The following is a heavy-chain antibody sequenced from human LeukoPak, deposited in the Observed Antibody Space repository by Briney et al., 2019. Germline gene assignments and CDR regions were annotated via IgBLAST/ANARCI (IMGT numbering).Heavy chain of an antibody. V-gene: IGHV4-34*01. CDR2: INHSGST. Sequence: SETLSLTCAVYGGSFSGYYWSWIRQPPGKGLEWIGEINHSGSTNYNPSLKSRVTISVDTSKNQFSLKLSSVTAADTAVYYCARTFRNWLDPWGQGTLVTVSS. J-gene: IGHJ5*02. CDR1: GGSFSGYY. D-gene: IGHD3-16*01. CDR3: ARTFRNWLDP.